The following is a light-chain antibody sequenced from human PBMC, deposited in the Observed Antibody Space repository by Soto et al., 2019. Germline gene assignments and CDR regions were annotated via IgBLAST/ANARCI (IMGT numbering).Light chain of an antibody. V-gene: IGKV3-20*01. Sequence: EIVLTQSPGTLSLSPGERVTXSCSASQXVSSTYLAWYQQKPGQAPRLLIYGASSRATGSPDRVSGSGSVTDFTLTISRLEPEDFAVYYCQQYGSSPTTFGQGTRLPIK. CDR2: GAS. CDR3: QQYGSSPTT. CDR1: QXVSSTY. J-gene: IGKJ5*01.